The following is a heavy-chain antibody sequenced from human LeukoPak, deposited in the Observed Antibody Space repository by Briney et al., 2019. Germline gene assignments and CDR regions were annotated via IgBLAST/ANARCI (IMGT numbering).Heavy chain of an antibody. CDR3: AHCSSDSCRWDWCDP. J-gene: IGHJ5*02. Sequence: ASVKVSCKASGYTFTGYYMHWVRQAPGQGLEWMGWINPNSGGTNYAQKFQGWVTMTRDTSISTAYMELSRLRSDDTAVYYCAHCSSDSCRWDWCDPWGQGTRVTVSS. V-gene: IGHV1-2*04. CDR2: INPNSGGT. D-gene: IGHD2-15*01. CDR1: GYTFTGYY.